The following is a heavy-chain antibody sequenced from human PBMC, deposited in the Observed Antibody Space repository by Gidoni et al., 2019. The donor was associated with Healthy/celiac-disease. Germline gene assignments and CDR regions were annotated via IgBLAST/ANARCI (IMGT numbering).Heavy chain of an antibody. CDR3: ARRIAGIAVAGGWFDP. CDR1: GGSISSYY. D-gene: IGHD6-19*01. Sequence: QVQLPESGPGLVKPSKTLSRTCTVSGGSISSYYWSWIRQPPGKGLEWIGYIYYSGSTNYNPSLKSRVTISVDTSKNQFSLKLSSVTAADTAVYYCARRIAGIAVAGGWFDPWGQGTLVTVSS. V-gene: IGHV4-59*08. CDR2: IYYSGST. J-gene: IGHJ5*02.